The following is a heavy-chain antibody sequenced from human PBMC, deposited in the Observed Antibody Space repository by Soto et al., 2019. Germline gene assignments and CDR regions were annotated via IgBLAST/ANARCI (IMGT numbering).Heavy chain of an antibody. D-gene: IGHD4-17*01. V-gene: IGHV3-30*18. CDR2: IPYEGSNK. CDR1: GLPFSSFA. J-gene: IGHJ4*02. CDR3: AKAQPDYATVTTAISY. Sequence: QVQLVASGGGVVQPGRSLRLSCAASGLPFSSFAMPGAPQPPGKGRGGVAVIPYEGSNKYYADSVKGRFTISRDNSKNTLYLQMNSLRAEDTAVYYCAKAQPDYATVTTAISYWGQGTLVTVSS.